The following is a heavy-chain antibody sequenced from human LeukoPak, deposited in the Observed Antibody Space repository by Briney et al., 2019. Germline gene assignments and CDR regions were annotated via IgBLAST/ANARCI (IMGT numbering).Heavy chain of an antibody. CDR1: GFTFRSYS. Sequence: PGGSLRLSCAASGFTFRSYSMNWVRQAPGKGLEWVAVISYDGSNKYYADSVKGRFTISRDNSKNTLYLQMNSLRAEDTAVYYCAKDLMGYGSGSYYGNDYWGQGTLVTVSS. D-gene: IGHD3-10*01. J-gene: IGHJ4*02. V-gene: IGHV3-30*18. CDR2: ISYDGSNK. CDR3: AKDLMGYGSGSYYGNDY.